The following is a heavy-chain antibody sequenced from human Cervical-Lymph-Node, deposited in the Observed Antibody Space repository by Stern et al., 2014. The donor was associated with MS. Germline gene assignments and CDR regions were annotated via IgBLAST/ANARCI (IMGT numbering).Heavy chain of an antibody. D-gene: IGHD6-13*01. J-gene: IGHJ5*02. CDR1: GGTFSKVP. Sequence: DQLVQSGAEVTKPASSVKLSCNASGGTFSKVPSSVRRLPPGPGLAWLGGLFPVFGTPPYAQEFRGRVTITADVSTSTVYMELSSLRSDDTAVYYWARSSETSDRWYSLGYDLWGQGTLVTVSS. V-gene: IGHV1-69*12. CDR3: ARSSETSDRWYSLGYDL. CDR2: LFPVFGTP.